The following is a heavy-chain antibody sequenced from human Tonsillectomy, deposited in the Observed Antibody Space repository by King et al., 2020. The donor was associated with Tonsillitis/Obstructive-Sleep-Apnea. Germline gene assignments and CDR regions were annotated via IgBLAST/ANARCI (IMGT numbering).Heavy chain of an antibody. V-gene: IGHV5-51*01. CDR1: GYNFPTSW. CDR3: ARGYCISTSCYAPFDH. D-gene: IGHD2-2*01. CDR2: IFPGDSDS. J-gene: IGHJ4*01. Sequence: EEQLVQSGAEVKKPGASLKIACKASGYNFPTSWIGWVRQMPGKGLEWMGSIFPGDSDSRYSASFQGQVTMSADKSISTAYLQWSSLKASDTAMYYCARGYCISTSCYAPFDHWGHGTLVTVSS.